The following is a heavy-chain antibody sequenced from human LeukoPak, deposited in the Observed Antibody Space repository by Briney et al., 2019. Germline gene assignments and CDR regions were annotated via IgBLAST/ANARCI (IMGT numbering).Heavy chain of an antibody. Sequence: VASVKVSRKASGYTFTNYAMNWVRQAPGQGLEWMGWISAYNGNTELAQKFQGRVTLATDASTSTAYVELRSLTSDDTAVYFCARGGSRSRRGDDAFDIWGQGTMVTVSS. J-gene: IGHJ3*02. CDR3: ARGGSRSRRGDDAFDI. V-gene: IGHV1-18*01. CDR2: ISAYNGNT. D-gene: IGHD3-10*01. CDR1: GYTFTNYA.